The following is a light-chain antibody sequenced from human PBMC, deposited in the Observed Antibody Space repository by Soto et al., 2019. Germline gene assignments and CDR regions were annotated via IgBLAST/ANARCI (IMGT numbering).Light chain of an antibody. V-gene: IGLV2-14*03. Sequence: ALTQPASVSGSPGKSITISCTGTSSDIGGYNYVSWYQHHPGKAPKLMIFDVSNRPSGVSNRFSGSKSGNTASLTISGLQPEDYADYYCGSYKICNIRQKVFGPGSKVTV. CDR1: SSDIGGYNY. CDR2: DVS. CDR3: GSYKICNIRQKV. J-gene: IGLJ1*01.